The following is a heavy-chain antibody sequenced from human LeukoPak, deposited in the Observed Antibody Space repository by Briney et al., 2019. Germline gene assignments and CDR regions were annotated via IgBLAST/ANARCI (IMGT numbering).Heavy chain of an antibody. Sequence: GASVKVSCKASGYTFTGYYMHWVRQAPGQGLEWMGWINPNSGGTNYAQKFQGWVTMTRDTSISTAYMELSRLRSDDTAVYYCARGPPIQLWLSIRFDPWGQGTLVTVSS. CDR3: ARGPPIQLWLSIRFDP. J-gene: IGHJ5*02. CDR1: GYTFTGYY. CDR2: INPNSGGT. V-gene: IGHV1-2*04. D-gene: IGHD5-18*01.